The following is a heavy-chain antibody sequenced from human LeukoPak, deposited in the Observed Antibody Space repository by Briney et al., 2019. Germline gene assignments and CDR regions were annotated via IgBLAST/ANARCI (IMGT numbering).Heavy chain of an antibody. CDR2: IYYSGST. Sequence: SETLSLTCTVSGGSISSYYWSWIRQPPGKGLEWIGYIYYSGSTNYNPSLKSRVTISVDTSKNQFSLKLSSVTAADTAVYYRASAPYGDYAFDYWGQGTLVTVSS. D-gene: IGHD4-17*01. CDR3: ASAPYGDYAFDY. J-gene: IGHJ4*02. V-gene: IGHV4-59*01. CDR1: GGSISSYY.